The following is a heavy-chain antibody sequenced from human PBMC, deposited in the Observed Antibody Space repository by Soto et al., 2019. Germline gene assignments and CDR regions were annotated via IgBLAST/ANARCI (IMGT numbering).Heavy chain of an antibody. J-gene: IGHJ3*02. V-gene: IGHV4-30-2*01. Sequence: PSETLSLTCTVSGGSISSGGYSWSWIRQPPGKGLEWIGYIYHSGSTYYNPSLKSRVTISVDRSKNQFSLKLSSVTAADTAVYYCAKGNYHYDSSGDLGDAFDIWGQGTMVTVSS. CDR3: AKGNYHYDSSGDLGDAFDI. CDR2: IYHSGST. CDR1: GGSISSGGYS. D-gene: IGHD3-22*01.